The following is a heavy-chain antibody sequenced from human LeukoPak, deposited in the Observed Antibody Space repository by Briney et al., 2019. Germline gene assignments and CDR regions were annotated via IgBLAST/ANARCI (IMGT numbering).Heavy chain of an antibody. J-gene: IGHJ4*02. CDR1: GFTFSSFA. D-gene: IGHD3-22*01. Sequence: GRSLRLPCAASGFTFSSFAMHWARQAPGKGLEWVAVISYDGGNKYYADSVKGRFTISRDNAKNSLHLQMNSLRDEDTAVYYCARDPWDDVSGFSGDYWGQGTLVTVSS. CDR2: ISYDGGNK. CDR3: ARDPWDDVSGFSGDY. V-gene: IGHV3-30-3*01.